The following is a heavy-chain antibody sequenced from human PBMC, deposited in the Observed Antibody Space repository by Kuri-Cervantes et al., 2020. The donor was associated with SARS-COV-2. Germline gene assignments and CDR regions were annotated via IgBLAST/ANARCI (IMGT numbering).Heavy chain of an antibody. J-gene: IGHJ4*02. D-gene: IGHD3-10*01. CDR3: ASFHTAMGPNYNYYGSGSQDFDY. Sequence: SVKVSCKASGYTFTGYYMHWVRQAPGQGLEWMGWINPIFGTANYAQKFQGRVTITADKSTSTAYMELSSLRSEDTAVYYCASFHTAMGPNYNYYGSGSQDFDYWGQGTLVTVSS. CDR1: GYTFTGYY. V-gene: IGHV1-69*06. CDR2: INPIFGTA.